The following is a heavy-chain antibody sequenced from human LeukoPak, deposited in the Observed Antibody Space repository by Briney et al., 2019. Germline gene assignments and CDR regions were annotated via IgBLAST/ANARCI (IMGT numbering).Heavy chain of an antibody. J-gene: IGHJ4*02. CDR1: GGTFSSYA. Sequence: SVKVSCKASGGTFSSYAISWVRQAPGQGPEWMGRIIPIFGTANYAQKFQGRVTITADKSTSTAYMELSSLRSEDTAVYYCASPLSYYGSGSYYTYAYWGQGTLVTVSS. V-gene: IGHV1-69*06. CDR3: ASPLSYYGSGSYYTYAY. CDR2: IIPIFGTA. D-gene: IGHD3-10*01.